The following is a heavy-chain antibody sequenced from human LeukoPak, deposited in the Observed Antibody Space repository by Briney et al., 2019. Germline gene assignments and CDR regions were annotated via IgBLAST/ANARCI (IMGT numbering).Heavy chain of an antibody. CDR2: ISWNSGSI. D-gene: IGHD3-16*02. CDR3: AKEGHGSLNY. V-gene: IGHV3-9*03. J-gene: IGHJ4*02. Sequence: SLRLSCAASGFTFDDYAMHWVRQAPGKGLEWVSGISWNSGSIGYADSVKGRFTISRDNAKNSLYLQMNSLRAEDMALYYCAKEGHGSLNYWGQGTLVTVSS. CDR1: GFTFDDYA.